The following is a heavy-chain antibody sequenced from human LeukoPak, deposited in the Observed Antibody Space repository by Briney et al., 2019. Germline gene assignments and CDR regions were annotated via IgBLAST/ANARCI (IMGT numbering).Heavy chain of an antibody. V-gene: IGHV3-23*01. Sequence: GGSLRLSCAASGCTFSSYAMSWVRQAPGKGREWVSAISGSGNSTYYADSVKGRFTISRDNSKNTLYLQMNSLRAEDTAVYYCAQLTGYYMPFLTYWGQGTLVTVSS. J-gene: IGHJ4*02. D-gene: IGHD3-9*01. CDR1: GCTFSSYA. CDR2: ISGSGNST. CDR3: AQLTGYYMPFLTY.